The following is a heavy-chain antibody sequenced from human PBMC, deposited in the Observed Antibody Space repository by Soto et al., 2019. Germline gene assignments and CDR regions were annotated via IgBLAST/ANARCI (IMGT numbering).Heavy chain of an antibody. J-gene: IGHJ3*02. CDR1: GFTFSSYA. V-gene: IGHV3-23*01. D-gene: IGHD6-19*01. CDR3: AKDPPVIAVASDAFDI. Sequence: GGSLRLSCAASGFTFSSYAMSWVRQAPGKGLEWVSAISGSGGSTYYADSVKGRFTISRDNSMNTLYLQMNSLRAEDTAVYYCAKDPPVIAVASDAFDIWGQGTMVTVSS. CDR2: ISGSGGST.